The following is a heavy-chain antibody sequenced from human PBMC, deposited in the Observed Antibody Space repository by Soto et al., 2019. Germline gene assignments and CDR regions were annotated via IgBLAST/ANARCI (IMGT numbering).Heavy chain of an antibody. V-gene: IGHV3-74*01. Sequence: GGSLRLSCAASGFTFSSYWMHWVRQAPGKGLVWVSRINSDGSSTSYADSVKGRFTISRDNAKNTLYLQMNSLRAEDTAVYYCAREPYQGSSRLNDAFDIWGQGTMVTVSS. D-gene: IGHD6-13*01. CDR2: INSDGSST. J-gene: IGHJ3*02. CDR3: AREPYQGSSRLNDAFDI. CDR1: GFTFSSYW.